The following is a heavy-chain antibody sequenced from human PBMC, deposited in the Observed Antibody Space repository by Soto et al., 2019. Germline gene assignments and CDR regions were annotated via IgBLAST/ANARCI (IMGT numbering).Heavy chain of an antibody. CDR1: GFTFSSYG. D-gene: IGHD7-27*01. J-gene: IGHJ3*02. CDR3: AKDLGHGGRGAFDI. Sequence: QVQLVESGGGVVQPGRSLRLSCAASGFTFSSYGMHWVRQAPGKGLEWVAVISYDGSNKYYADSVKGRFTISRDNSKNTLYLQMNSLRAEDTAVYYCAKDLGHGGRGAFDIWGHGTRVTVSS. V-gene: IGHV3-30*18. CDR2: ISYDGSNK.